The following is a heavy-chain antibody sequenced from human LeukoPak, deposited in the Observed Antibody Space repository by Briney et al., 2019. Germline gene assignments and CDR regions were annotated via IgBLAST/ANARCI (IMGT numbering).Heavy chain of an antibody. CDR1: GFTFSSYG. J-gene: IGHJ5*02. V-gene: IGHV3-33*01. D-gene: IGHD3-22*01. CDR2: IWYDGSNK. Sequence: GGSLRLSCAASGFTFSSYGMHWVRQAPGKGLEWVAVIWYDGSNKYYADSVKGRFTISRDNSKNTLYLQMNSLRAEDTAVYYCARLVYDKSRRFDPWGQGTLVTVSS. CDR3: ARLVYDKSRRFDP.